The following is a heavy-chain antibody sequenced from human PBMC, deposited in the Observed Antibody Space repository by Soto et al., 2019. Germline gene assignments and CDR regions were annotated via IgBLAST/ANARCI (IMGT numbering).Heavy chain of an antibody. J-gene: IGHJ6*02. Sequence: SGATLVNPTQTLTLTCTFSGFSLSTSGVGVGWIRQPPGKALEWLALIYWNDDKRYSPSLKSRLTITKDTSKNQVVLTITNMDPVDTATYYCAHSRYFDWVGGMDVWGQGTTVTFSS. D-gene: IGHD3-9*01. V-gene: IGHV2-5*01. CDR2: IYWNDDK. CDR1: GFSLSTSGVG. CDR3: AHSRYFDWVGGMDV.